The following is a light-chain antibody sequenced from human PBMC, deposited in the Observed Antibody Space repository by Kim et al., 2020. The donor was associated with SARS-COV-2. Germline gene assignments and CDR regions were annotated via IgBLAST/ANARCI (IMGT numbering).Light chain of an antibody. V-gene: IGLV3-21*04. J-gene: IGLJ2*01. CDR3: QVWDSSSDHVV. Sequence: APGQTARIPCGGNNIGSKSVQWYQQKPGQAPVLVIYSDSDRPSGIPERFSGSNPGNTATLTISRVEAGDEADYYCQVWDSSSDHVVFGGGTQLTVL. CDR1: NIGSKS. CDR2: SDS.